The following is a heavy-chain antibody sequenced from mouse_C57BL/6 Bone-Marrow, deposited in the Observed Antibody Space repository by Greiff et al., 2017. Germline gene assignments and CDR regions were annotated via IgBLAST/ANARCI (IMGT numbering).Heavy chain of an antibody. J-gene: IGHJ4*01. D-gene: IGHD2-2*01. Sequence: QVQLQQSGPELAKPGASVKLSCKASGYTFTSYWMHWVKQRPGQGLEWIGYINPSSGYPKYNQKFKDKATLTADKSYSTAYMQLSSLTCEDSAVYYCSRDYYGYDGSLAMDDWGQGTAVTVSS. CDR3: SRDYYGYDGSLAMDD. CDR2: INPSSGYP. CDR1: GYTFTSYW. V-gene: IGHV1-7*01.